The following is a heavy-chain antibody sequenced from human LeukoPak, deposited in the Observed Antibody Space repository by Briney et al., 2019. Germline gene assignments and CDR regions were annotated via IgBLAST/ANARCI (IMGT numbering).Heavy chain of an antibody. CDR3: ARDAPQVPAAGVLAS. Sequence: PGGSLRLSCAASGFTVSDNYMSWFRQAPGKGLDWVSVMYSRGDTYYANSVKGRFTFSRDISKNTLYLQMNGLRTEDTAMYYCARDAPQVPAAGVLASWGQGTLVIVSS. V-gene: IGHV3-53*01. D-gene: IGHD6-13*01. CDR1: GFTVSDNY. J-gene: IGHJ5*02. CDR2: MYSRGDT.